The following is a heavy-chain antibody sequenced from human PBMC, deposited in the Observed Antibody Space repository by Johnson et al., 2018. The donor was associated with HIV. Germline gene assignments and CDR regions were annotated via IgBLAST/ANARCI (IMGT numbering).Heavy chain of an antibody. Sequence: QVQLVESGGGVVQPGGSLRLSCAASGFTFSSYGMHWVRQAPGKGLEWVAFRRFDGSNKYYADSVKGRFTISRDISKNTLYLQMNSLRADDTAVYYCVRLHSGTGSFDIWGQGTMVSVSS. D-gene: IGHD1-26*01. CDR1: GFTFSSYG. CDR2: RRFDGSNK. V-gene: IGHV3-30*02. J-gene: IGHJ3*02. CDR3: VRLHSGTGSFDI.